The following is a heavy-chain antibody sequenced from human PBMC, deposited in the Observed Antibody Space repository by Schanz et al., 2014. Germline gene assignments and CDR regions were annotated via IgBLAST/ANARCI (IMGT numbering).Heavy chain of an antibody. CDR3: ARDRRKADLDY. D-gene: IGHD6-19*01. CDR1: GITFLSHS. V-gene: IGHV3-48*01. Sequence: RLSSPASGITFLSHSFNWVRQAPGKGLEWISYITYNGGTRYYADSVRGRCTIARDNAKNTLYLEMNSLRPKDKDIYARARDRRKADLDYWGQGTLVTGSS. CDR2: ITYNGGTR. J-gene: IGHJ4*02.